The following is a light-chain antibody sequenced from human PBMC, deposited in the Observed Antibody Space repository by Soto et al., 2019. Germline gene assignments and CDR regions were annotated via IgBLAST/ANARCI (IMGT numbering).Light chain of an antibody. Sequence: DIVLTHSPCTLSLSPLQRATLSFMASQSVSSSSVAWYRQRPGQAPRLLIYAVSSRAIDTPDRFSGSGSGTDFTLTISRLEPEDFAVYYCQHFGDSVWTFGQGTKVDIK. V-gene: IGKV3-20*01. CDR2: AVS. CDR1: QSVSSSS. CDR3: QHFGDSVWT. J-gene: IGKJ1*01.